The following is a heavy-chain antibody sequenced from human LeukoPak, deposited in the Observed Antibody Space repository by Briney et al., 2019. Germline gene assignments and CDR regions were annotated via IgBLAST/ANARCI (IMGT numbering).Heavy chain of an antibody. D-gene: IGHD2-15*01. CDR1: GFTFSNAW. CDR3: TTDVVVVGSINDY. J-gene: IGHJ4*02. V-gene: IGHV3-15*01. CDR2: IKSKTDGGTT. Sequence: GGSLRLSCAASGFTFSNAWMSWVRQAPGKGLEWVGRIKSKTDGGTTDYAAPVKGRLTISRDDSKNTLYLQMNSLKTEDTAVYYCTTDVVVVGSINDYWGQGTLVTVSS.